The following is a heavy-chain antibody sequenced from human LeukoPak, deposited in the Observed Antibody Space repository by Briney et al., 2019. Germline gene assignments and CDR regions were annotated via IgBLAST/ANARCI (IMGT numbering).Heavy chain of an antibody. V-gene: IGHV3-7*03. CDR3: ASAQD. CDR1: GFTFSSYS. J-gene: IGHJ4*02. CDR2: IKEDGTEK. Sequence: HSGGSLRLSCAASGFTFSSYSMNWVRQAPGKGLEWVANIKEDGTEKYYVDSVKGRFTISRDNAKNSLSLQMNSLRAEDTAVYYCASAQDWGQGTLVTVSS.